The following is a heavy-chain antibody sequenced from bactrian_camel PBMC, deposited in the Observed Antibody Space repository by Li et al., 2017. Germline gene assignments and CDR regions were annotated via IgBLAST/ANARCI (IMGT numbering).Heavy chain of an antibody. CDR1: GYTFNTYG. CDR3: AAKFGGSTIPLKSEDFGY. J-gene: IGHJ6*01. CDR2: IDTGDGST. D-gene: IGHD2*01. Sequence: VQLVESGGGSALAGGSVRLSCAASGYTFNTYGWFRQAPGKEREGVAAIDTGDGSTYYLNSVEGRFTISRDRNTVYLQMNSLKLEDTAVYYCAAKFGGSTIPLKSEDFGYWGQGTQVTVS. V-gene: IGHV3S40*01.